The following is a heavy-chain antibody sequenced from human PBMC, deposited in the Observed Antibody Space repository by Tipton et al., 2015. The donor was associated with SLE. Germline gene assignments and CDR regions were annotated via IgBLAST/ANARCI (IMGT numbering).Heavy chain of an antibody. J-gene: IGHJ4*02. CDR3: ARDSGGDYDYYFES. D-gene: IGHD3-3*01. CDR1: GYTFIDNY. Sequence: QSGPEVKKPGASVKVSCTASGYTFIDNYMHWVRQAPGQGLEWMGWIDPIRGDTSYAQKFQGRVNLTLDTATSTAYMDLTSLKADDTAGYYCARDSGGDYDYYFESWGQGPLVTVSS. V-gene: IGHV1-2*02. CDR2: IDPIRGDT.